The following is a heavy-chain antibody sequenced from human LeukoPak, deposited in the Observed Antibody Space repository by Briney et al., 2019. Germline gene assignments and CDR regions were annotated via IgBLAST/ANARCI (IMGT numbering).Heavy chain of an antibody. V-gene: IGHV3-23*01. Sequence: QTGGSLRLSCADSGFTFSSYAMSWVRQAPGKGLEWVSAISGSGGSTYYADSVKGRFTISRDNSKNTLYPQMNSLRAEDTAVYYCARVPAAIYYYYGMDVWGQGTTVTVSS. CDR3: ARVPAAIYYYYGMDV. CDR1: GFTFSSYA. D-gene: IGHD2-2*01. J-gene: IGHJ6*02. CDR2: ISGSGGST.